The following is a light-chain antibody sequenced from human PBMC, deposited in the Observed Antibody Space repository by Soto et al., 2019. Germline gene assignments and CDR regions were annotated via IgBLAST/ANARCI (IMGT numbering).Light chain of an antibody. CDR3: CSYAGSYTYV. J-gene: IGLJ1*01. CDR1: TSNIESHS. V-gene: IGLV1-44*01. Sequence: QSVLTQPPSASGTPGQRIIISCSGSTSNIESHSVNWFQQVPGTAPRLLIITNNQRPSGVPDRFSGSKSGNTASLTISGLQAEDEADYYCCSYAGSYTYVFGTGTKVTVL. CDR2: TNN.